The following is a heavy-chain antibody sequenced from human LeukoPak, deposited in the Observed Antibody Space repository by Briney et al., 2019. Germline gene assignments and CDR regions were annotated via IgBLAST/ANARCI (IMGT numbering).Heavy chain of an antibody. CDR1: GGSISSSSYY. V-gene: IGHV4-39*01. Sequence: ETSETLSLTCTVSGGSISSSSYYWGWIRQPPGKGLEWIGSIYYSGSTYYNPSLKSRVTISVDTSKNQFSLKLSSVTAADTAVYYCARHAGSSWLYYYYYMDVWGKGTTVTISS. CDR3: ARHAGSSWLYYYYYMDV. CDR2: IYYSGST. D-gene: IGHD6-13*01. J-gene: IGHJ6*03.